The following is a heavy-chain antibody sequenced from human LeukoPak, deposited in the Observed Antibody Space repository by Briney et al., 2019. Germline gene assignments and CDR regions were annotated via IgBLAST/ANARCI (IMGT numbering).Heavy chain of an antibody. CDR2: IYYSGST. V-gene: IGHV4-59*01. CDR1: GGSISSYY. D-gene: IGHD1-26*01. Sequence: PSETLSLTCTVSGGSISSYYWSWIRQPPGKGLEWIGYIYYSGSTNYNPSLKSRVTISVDTSKNQFSLKPSSVTAADTAVYYCARDGVSGSYQDYWGQGTLVTVSS. CDR3: ARDGVSGSYQDY. J-gene: IGHJ4*02.